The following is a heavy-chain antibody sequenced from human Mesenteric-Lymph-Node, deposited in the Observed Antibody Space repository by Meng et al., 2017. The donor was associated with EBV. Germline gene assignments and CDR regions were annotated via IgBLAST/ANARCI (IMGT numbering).Heavy chain of an antibody. CDR2: ITSSGRTI. Sequence: QVPLVEAGGGLVKPGGSLRLSCTASGFTFSDHYMTWIRQAPGKGLEWISYITSSGRTIYYADSVKGRFTISRDNAKNSLYLQMNSLRVEDTAVYYCARDPRLNNCFDPWGQGTLVTVSS. J-gene: IGHJ5*02. CDR1: GFTFSDHY. D-gene: IGHD2-8*01. CDR3: ARDPRLNNCFDP. V-gene: IGHV3-11*01.